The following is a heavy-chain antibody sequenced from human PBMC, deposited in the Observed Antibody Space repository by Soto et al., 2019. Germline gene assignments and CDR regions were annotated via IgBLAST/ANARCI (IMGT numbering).Heavy chain of an antibody. Sequence: SEILSLTCTVSGGSISSYCWTWTRQPPGTGLEWIGEINHSGSTNYNPSLKSRVTISVDTSKNQFSLKLTSVTAADTAVYYCARDKITGLFDYWGQGALVTVSS. CDR2: INHSGST. CDR1: GGSISSYC. D-gene: IGHD2-8*02. CDR3: ARDKITGLFDY. V-gene: IGHV4-34*01. J-gene: IGHJ4*02.